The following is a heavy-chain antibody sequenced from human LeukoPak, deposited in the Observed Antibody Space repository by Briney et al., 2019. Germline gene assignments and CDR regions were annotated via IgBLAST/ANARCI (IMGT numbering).Heavy chain of an antibody. J-gene: IGHJ4*02. Sequence: GGSLRLSCAASGFTFSSYWMSWVRQAPGKGLEWVANIKQDGSEKYYVDSVKGRFTISRDNAKNSLYLQMNSLRAEDTAVYYCAREVLLWFGDQKVDYWGQGTLVAVSS. CDR3: AREVLLWFGDQKVDY. CDR2: IKQDGSEK. V-gene: IGHV3-7*01. CDR1: GFTFSSYW. D-gene: IGHD3-10*01.